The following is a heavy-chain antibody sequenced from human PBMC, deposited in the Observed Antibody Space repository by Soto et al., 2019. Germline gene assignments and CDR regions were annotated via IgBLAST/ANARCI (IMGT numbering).Heavy chain of an antibody. Sequence: EVQLVESGGGLVQPGGSLRLSCAASGFTFSSYWMHWVRQAPGKGLVWVSRTNEDGSTINYADSVKGRFTISRDNAKNTLYVKINSLGAEDTVVYYCKRDAGGRGGYWGQGTLVTVSS. D-gene: IGHD3-16*01. CDR1: GFTFSSYW. J-gene: IGHJ4*02. V-gene: IGHV3-74*01. CDR2: TNEDGSTI. CDR3: KRDAGGRGGY.